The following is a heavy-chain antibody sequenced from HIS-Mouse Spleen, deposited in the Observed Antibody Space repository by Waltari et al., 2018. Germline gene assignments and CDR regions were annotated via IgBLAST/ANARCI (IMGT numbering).Heavy chain of an antibody. CDR2: TYYRSKWYN. CDR1: GDSVSRNSAA. CDR3: ARYSSSFDY. D-gene: IGHD6-6*01. Sequence: QVQLQQSGPGLVKPSQTLSLTWSIPGDSVSRNSAAWTWIRHSPSRGLEWLGRTYYRSKWYNDYAVSVKSRITINPDTSKNQFSLQLNSVTPEDTAVYYCARYSSSFDYWGQGTLVTVSS. V-gene: IGHV6-1*01. J-gene: IGHJ4*02.